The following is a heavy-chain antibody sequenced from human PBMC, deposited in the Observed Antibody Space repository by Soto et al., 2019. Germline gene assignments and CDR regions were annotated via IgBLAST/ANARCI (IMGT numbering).Heavy chain of an antibody. J-gene: IGHJ1*01. Sequence: PGGSLRLSCAASGFTFSSYDMHWVRQATGKGLEWVSAIGTAGDTYYPGSVKGRFTISRENPKNTLYLQMNSLRAEDTAVYHCARDILGGSYDFSHGGQGALVTVSS. D-gene: IGHD3-3*01. CDR2: IGTAGDT. V-gene: IGHV3-13*01. CDR1: GFTFSSYD. CDR3: ARDILGGSYDFSH.